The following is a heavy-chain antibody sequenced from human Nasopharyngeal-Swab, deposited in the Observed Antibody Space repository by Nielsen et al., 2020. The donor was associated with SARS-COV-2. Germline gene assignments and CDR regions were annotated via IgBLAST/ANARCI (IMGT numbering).Heavy chain of an antibody. CDR3: AREGSSGCRYYFDY. D-gene: IGHD6-19*01. V-gene: IGHV3-21*01. CDR1: GFTFSSYS. CDR2: ISSSSSYI. J-gene: IGHJ4*02. Sequence: GGSLRLSCAASGFTFSSYSMNWVRQAPGKGLEWVSSISSSSSYIYYADSVKGRFTISRDNAKNSLYLQMNSLRAEDTAVYYCAREGSSGCRYYFDYWGQGTLVTVSS.